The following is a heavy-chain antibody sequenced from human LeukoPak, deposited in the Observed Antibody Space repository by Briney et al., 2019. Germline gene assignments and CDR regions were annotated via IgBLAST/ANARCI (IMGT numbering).Heavy chain of an antibody. D-gene: IGHD5-18*01. CDR1: GYTFTSYG. CDR3: ARNGYSYGYDY. Sequence: ASVNVSCKASGYTFTSYGISWVRQASGQGLEWMAWINPYKGNTNYAQKLQGRVTMTTDTSTSTAYMELRSLRSDDTAVYYCARNGYSYGYDYWGQGTLVTVSS. J-gene: IGHJ4*02. CDR2: INPYKGNT. V-gene: IGHV1-18*01.